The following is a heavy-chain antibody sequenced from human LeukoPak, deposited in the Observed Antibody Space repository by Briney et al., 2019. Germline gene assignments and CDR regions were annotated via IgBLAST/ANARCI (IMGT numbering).Heavy chain of an antibody. CDR2: ISPYTGYA. V-gene: IGHV1-18*01. CDR1: GYIFTSYD. Sequence: ASVKVSCKASGYIFTSYDISWVRQAPGQGLEWMGWISPYTGYAEYAQKFQGRVTMTTDTSTTTAYMELRSLRSDDTAVYYCARDHGHVDYYDLNWFDPWGQGTLVTVSS. D-gene: IGHD3-22*01. J-gene: IGHJ5*02. CDR3: ARDHGHVDYYDLNWFDP.